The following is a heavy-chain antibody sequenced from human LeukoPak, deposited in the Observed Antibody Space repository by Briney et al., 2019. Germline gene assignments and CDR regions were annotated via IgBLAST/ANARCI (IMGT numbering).Heavy chain of an antibody. Sequence: GGSLRLSCAASGFPFSDHYMIWIRQAPGKGLEWVSYIDYDGTGMSYADSVKGRFTISRDNAKKTLYLEMRSLTVEDSAVYYCAGPYDYGDLSFWGQGSLVSVSS. CDR3: AGPYDYGDLSF. D-gene: IGHD4-17*01. CDR1: GFPFSDHY. V-gene: IGHV3-11*01. CDR2: IDYDGTGM. J-gene: IGHJ4*02.